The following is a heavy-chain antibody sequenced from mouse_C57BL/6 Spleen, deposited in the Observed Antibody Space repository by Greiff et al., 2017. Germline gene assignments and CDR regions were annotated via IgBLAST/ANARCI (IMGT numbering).Heavy chain of an antibody. CDR3: ARALHSNWFDY. J-gene: IGHJ2*01. CDR2: ISYSGST. D-gene: IGHD2-5*01. CDR1: GYSITSGYD. V-gene: IGHV3-1*01. Sequence: EVKVVESGPGMVKPSQSLSLTCTVTGYSITSGYDWHWIRHFPGNKLEWMGYISYSGSTNYNPSLKSRISITHDTSKNHVFLKLNSVTTEDTATYYCARALHSNWFDYWGQGTTLTVSS.